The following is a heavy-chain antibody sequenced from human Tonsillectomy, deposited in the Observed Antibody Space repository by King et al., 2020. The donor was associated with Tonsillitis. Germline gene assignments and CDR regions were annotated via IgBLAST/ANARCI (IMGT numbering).Heavy chain of an antibody. CDR1: GFTFDDYA. V-gene: IGHV3-43*02. CDR2: ISGDGGST. CDR3: PKDSRSSSPYYYYYYMDV. Sequence: VQLVESGGGVVQPGGSLRLSCAASGFTFDDYAMHWVRQAPGKVLEWVSLISGDGGSTYYADSVKGRFTISRDNIKNSLYLQMNSLRTEATALYYCPKDSRSSSPYYYYYYMDVWGKGTTVTVSS. J-gene: IGHJ6*03. D-gene: IGHD6-6*01.